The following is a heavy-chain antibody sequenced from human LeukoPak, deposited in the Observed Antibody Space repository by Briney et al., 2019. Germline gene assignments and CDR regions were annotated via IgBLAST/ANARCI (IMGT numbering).Heavy chain of an antibody. D-gene: IGHD1-26*01. Sequence: GESLQISCKGSGYSFTSYWIGWVRQLPGKGLEWMGIIYPGDSDTTYSPSFQGQVTISADKSISTAYLQWSSLKASDTAMYYCARSKINSGSYPRVWDYWGQGTLVTVSS. V-gene: IGHV5-51*01. CDR3: ARSKINSGSYPRVWDY. CDR1: GYSFTSYW. J-gene: IGHJ4*02. CDR2: IYPGDSDT.